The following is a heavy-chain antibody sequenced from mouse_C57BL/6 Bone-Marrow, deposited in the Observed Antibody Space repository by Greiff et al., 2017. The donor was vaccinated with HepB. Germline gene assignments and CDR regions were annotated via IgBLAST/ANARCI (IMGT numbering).Heavy chain of an antibody. CDR2: IDPSDSYT. V-gene: IGHV1-69*01. J-gene: IGHJ2*01. CDR3: ASWPDY. Sequence: QVQLKQPGAELVMPGASVKLSCKASGYTFTSYWMHWVKQRPGQGLEWIGEIDPSDSYTNYNQKFKGKSTLTVDKSSSTAYMQLSSLTSEDSAVYYCASWPDYWGQGTTLIVSS. CDR1: GYTFTSYW.